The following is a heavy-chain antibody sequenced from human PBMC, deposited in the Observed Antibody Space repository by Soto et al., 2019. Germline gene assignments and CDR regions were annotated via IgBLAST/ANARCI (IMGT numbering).Heavy chain of an antibody. J-gene: IGHJ3*02. CDR1: GFTFSSYG. Sequence: QVQLVESGGGVVQPGRSLRLSCAASGFTFSSYGMHWVRQAPGKGLEWVAVISYDGSNKYYADSVKGRFTISRDNSKNTLDLQMNSLRAEDTAVYYCAKDLWAGSSGYATYDAFDICGQGTMVTVSS. D-gene: IGHD6-13*01. CDR2: ISYDGSNK. V-gene: IGHV3-30*18. CDR3: AKDLWAGSSGYATYDAFDI.